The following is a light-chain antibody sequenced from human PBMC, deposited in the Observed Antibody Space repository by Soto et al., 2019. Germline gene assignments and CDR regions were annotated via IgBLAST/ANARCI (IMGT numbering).Light chain of an antibody. Sequence: DIQSTQAPSFLPASVGDRVTITCRASQGISTYLAWHQQKPGKAPKVLIYAASTLQSGVPSRFSGSGSGTEFTLTISSLQSEDFAVYYCQHYNNWLGAFGGGTKVDI. CDR3: QHYNNWLGA. V-gene: IGKV1-9*01. CDR1: QGISTY. J-gene: IGKJ4*01. CDR2: AAS.